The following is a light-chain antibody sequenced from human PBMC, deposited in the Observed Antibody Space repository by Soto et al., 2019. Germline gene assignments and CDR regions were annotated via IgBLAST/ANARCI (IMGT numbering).Light chain of an antibody. J-gene: IGKJ2*01. V-gene: IGKV4-1*01. CDR3: QQYYSTPYT. CDR1: QSVLHSSHNENY. Sequence: DIVMTQSPDYLAVSLGERATINCKSGQSVLHSSHNENYLVWYQQKPGQPPKLLIYWASTRESGVPDRFSGSGSGTDFTLTISSLQAEDVAVYYCQQYYSTPYTFGPGTKLEIK. CDR2: WAS.